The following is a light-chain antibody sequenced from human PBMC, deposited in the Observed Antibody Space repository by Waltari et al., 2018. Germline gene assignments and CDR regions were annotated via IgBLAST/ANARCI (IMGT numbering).Light chain of an antibody. V-gene: IGLV3-9*01. CDR2: RDN. CDR3: QVWDSSTVV. J-gene: IGLJ3*02. Sequence: SYDLTQPLSVSVALGQTARITWGESHIGRKTVHWYQEKPGLAPVLVIYRDNQRPSGIADRFSGSNSGNMATLTITTAQVGDEADYYCQVWDSSTVVFGAGTKLTVL. CDR1: HIGRKT.